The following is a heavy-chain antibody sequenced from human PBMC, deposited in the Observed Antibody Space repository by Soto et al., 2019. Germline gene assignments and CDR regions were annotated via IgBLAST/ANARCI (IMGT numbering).Heavy chain of an antibody. J-gene: IGHJ6*02. CDR3: ARDGGVTGTTHYYYYGMDV. CDR2: IWDDGSNK. CDR1: GFTFSSYG. D-gene: IGHD1-7*01. V-gene: IGHV3-33*01. Sequence: QVQLVESGGGVVQPGRSLRLSCAASGFTFSSYGMHWVRQAPGKGLEWVAVIWDDGSNKYYADSVKGRFTISRDNSKNTLYLQMNSLRAEDTAVYYCARDGGVTGTTHYYYYGMDVWGQGTTVTVSS.